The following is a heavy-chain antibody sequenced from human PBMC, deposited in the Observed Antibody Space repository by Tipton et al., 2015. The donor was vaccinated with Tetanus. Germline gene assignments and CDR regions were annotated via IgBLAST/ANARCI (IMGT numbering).Heavy chain of an antibody. Sequence: SLRLSCAASGFTFSTYSMNWFRQAPGKGLEWVSSISSSSIYMYYADSLKGRFTISRDNAKNSLYLQMNSLRAEDTAVYYCARDKRLVPGAEVVYPYYGMDVWGQGTTVTVSS. CDR2: ISSSSIYM. CDR3: ARDKRLVPGAEVVYPYYGMDV. J-gene: IGHJ6*02. V-gene: IGHV3-21*01. D-gene: IGHD2-2*01. CDR1: GFTFSTYS.